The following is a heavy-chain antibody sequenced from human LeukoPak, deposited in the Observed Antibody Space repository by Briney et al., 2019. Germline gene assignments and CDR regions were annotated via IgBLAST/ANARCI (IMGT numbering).Heavy chain of an antibody. CDR3: AKDWAGTGYNSRYYFDY. V-gene: IGHV3-23*01. CDR1: GFTFSSHA. Sequence: QPGGSLRLSCTASGFTFSSHAMSWVRQAPGKGLKGVSTIDTIGATTSYTDSVKGRFTISRDNSKNMLYLQMDTLRAEDTAVYFCAKDWAGTGYNSRYYFDYWGQGTLVTVSS. J-gene: IGHJ4*02. D-gene: IGHD6-19*01. CDR2: IDTIGATT.